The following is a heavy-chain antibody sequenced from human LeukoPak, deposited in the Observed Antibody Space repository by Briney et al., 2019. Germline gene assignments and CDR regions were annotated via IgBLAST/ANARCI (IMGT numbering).Heavy chain of an antibody. CDR2: IYYSGST. CDR1: GGSISSSSYY. Sequence: SETLSLTCTVSGGSISSSSYYWGWIRRPPGKGLEWIGSIYYSGSTYYNPSLKSRVTISVDTSKNHFSLKLSSVTAADTAVYYCARDPSVHSTVTTGTWFDPWGQGTLVTVSS. J-gene: IGHJ5*02. CDR3: ARDPSVHSTVTTGTWFDP. D-gene: IGHD4-17*01. V-gene: IGHV4-39*07.